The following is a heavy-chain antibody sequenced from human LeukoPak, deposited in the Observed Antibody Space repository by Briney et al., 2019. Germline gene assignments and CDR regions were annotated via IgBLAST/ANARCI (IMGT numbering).Heavy chain of an antibody. CDR2: LYAGVTP. CDR3: ARHASWFGP. J-gene: IGHJ5*02. CDR1: GGSISSDTYF. Sequence: SETLSLTCTVPGGSISSDTYFWSWIRQPPGKGVEWIGSLYAGVTPYHNPSLGGRVTISIDDSQNQISLKLNSVTAADTAVYYCARHASWFGPWGQGTLVTVSS. V-gene: IGHV4-39*01.